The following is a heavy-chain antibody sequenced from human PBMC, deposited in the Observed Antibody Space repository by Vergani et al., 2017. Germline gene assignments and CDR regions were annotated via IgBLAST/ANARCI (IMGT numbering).Heavy chain of an antibody. CDR2: IDPSDSYT. D-gene: IGHD5-12*01. J-gene: IGHJ4*02. V-gene: IGHV5-10-1*03. Sequence: EVQLVQSGAEVKKPGESLRTSCKGSGYSFTSYWISWVRQMPSKGLEWMGRIDPSDSYTNYSPSFQGHVTISADKSISTAYLQWSSLKASDTAMYYCARLSYPFQYSGYDDPFDYWGQGTLVTVSS. CDR3: ARLSYPFQYSGYDDPFDY. CDR1: GYSFTSYW.